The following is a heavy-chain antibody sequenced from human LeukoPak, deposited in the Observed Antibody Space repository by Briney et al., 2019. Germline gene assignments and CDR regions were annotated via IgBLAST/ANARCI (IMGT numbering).Heavy chain of an antibody. D-gene: IGHD3-3*01. CDR1: GFTFSSYS. V-gene: IGHV3-21*01. J-gene: IGHJ4*02. CDR2: ISSSSSYI. CDR3: ARARDFWSGYYTWFDY. Sequence: GGSLRLSCAASGFTFSSYSMYWVRQAPGKGLEWVSSISSSSSYIYYADSVKGRFTISRDNAKNSLYLQMNSLRAEDTAVYYCARARDFWSGYYTWFDYWGQGTLVTVSS.